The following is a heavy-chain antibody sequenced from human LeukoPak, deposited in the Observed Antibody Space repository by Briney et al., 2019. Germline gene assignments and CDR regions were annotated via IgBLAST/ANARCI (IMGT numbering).Heavy chain of an antibody. CDR1: GYTFTGYY. CDR2: INPNSGNT. V-gene: IGHV1-2*02. D-gene: IGHD1-26*01. CDR3: ARPNSVEPTVYFDY. Sequence: GASVKVSCKASGYTFTGYYMHWVRQAPGQGLEWMGWINPNSGNTNYAQKFQGRVTMTRDTSISTAYMELSRLRSDDTAVYYCARPNSVEPTVYFDYWGQGTLVTVSS. J-gene: IGHJ4*02.